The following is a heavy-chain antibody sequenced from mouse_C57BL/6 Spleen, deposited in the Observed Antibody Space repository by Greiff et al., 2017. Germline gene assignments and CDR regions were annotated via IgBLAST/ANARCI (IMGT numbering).Heavy chain of an antibody. CDR1: GYAFSSSW. D-gene: IGHD2-2*01. CDR2: IYPGDGGT. V-gene: IGHV1-82*01. J-gene: IGHJ2*01. Sequence: QVQLKESGPELVKPGASVKISCKASGYAFSSSWMNWVKQRPGRGLEWIGRIYPGDGGTNYNGKFKGKATLTADKSSSTAYMQLSSLTSEDSAVYSCARGMVFDYWGQGTTLTVSS. CDR3: ARGMVFDY.